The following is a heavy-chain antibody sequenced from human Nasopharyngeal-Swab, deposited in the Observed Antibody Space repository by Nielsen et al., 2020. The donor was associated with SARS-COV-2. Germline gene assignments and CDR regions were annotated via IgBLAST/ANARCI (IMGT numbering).Heavy chain of an antibody. V-gene: IGHV3-48*03. CDR3: ARVKARLLRGYFDY. CDR2: ISSSGSII. J-gene: IGHJ4*02. Sequence: GESLKISCAASGFTFSSYEMNWVRQAPGKGLEWVSYISSSGSIIYYADSVKGRFTISRDNAKNSLYLQMNSLRAEDTAVYYCARVKARLLRGYFDYWGQGTLVTVSS. D-gene: IGHD3-10*01. CDR1: GFTFSSYE.